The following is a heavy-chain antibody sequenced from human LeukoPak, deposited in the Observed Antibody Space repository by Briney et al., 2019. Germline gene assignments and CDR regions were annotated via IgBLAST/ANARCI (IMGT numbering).Heavy chain of an antibody. V-gene: IGHV1-2*02. J-gene: IGHJ4*02. D-gene: IGHD2-15*01. CDR1: GSTFTVYY. CDR2: FNPNSGDT. Sequence: ASVTLSCNASGSTFTVYYMHWVRQAPGQGLELMGLFNPNSGDTNYAQKFQGRVTMTRDTSISTAYMELSRLRSDDTAVYYCARGWRHDYWGQGTLVTVSS. CDR3: ARGWRHDY.